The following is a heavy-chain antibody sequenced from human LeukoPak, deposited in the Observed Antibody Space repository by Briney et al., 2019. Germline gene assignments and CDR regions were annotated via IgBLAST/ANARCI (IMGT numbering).Heavy chain of an antibody. J-gene: IGHJ3*02. V-gene: IGHV4-39*01. D-gene: IGHD3-22*01. CDR2: VYYSGST. Sequence: SSETLSLTCTVSGGPISGSSYYWGWIRQPPGKGLEWIGSVYYSGSTYYNPSLKSRVTISVDTSKNQFSLKLSSVTAADTAVYYCARHESSGYYWVSFDIWGQGTMVTVSS. CDR1: GGPISGSSYY. CDR3: ARHESSGYYWVSFDI.